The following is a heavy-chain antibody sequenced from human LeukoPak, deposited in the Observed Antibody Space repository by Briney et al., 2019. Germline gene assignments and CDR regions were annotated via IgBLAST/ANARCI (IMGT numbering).Heavy chain of an antibody. J-gene: IGHJ4*02. CDR3: ARMLIVRGSGSYYTGPFDY. CDR1: GYTFTSYG. D-gene: IGHD3-10*01. CDR2: ISAYNGNT. Sequence: ASVKVSCKASGYTFTSYGISWVRQAPGQGLEWMGWISAYNGNTNYAQKLQGRVTMTTDTSTSTAYMELRSLRSDDTAVYYCARMLIVRGSGSYYTGPFDYWGQGTLVTVSS. V-gene: IGHV1-18*01.